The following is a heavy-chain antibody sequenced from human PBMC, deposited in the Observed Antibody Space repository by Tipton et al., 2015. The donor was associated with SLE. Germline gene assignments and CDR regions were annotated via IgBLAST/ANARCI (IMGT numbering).Heavy chain of an antibody. CDR3: ARDPARIYSNYDYYFDY. CDR1: GGSISSHY. J-gene: IGHJ4*02. D-gene: IGHD4-11*01. CDR2: IYYSGST. Sequence: TLSLTCTVSGGSISSHYWSWIRQPPGKGLEWIGYIYYSGSTNYNPSLKSRVTISVDTSKNQFSLKLSSVTAADTAVYYCARDPARIYSNYDYYFDYWGQGTLVTVSS. V-gene: IGHV4-59*11.